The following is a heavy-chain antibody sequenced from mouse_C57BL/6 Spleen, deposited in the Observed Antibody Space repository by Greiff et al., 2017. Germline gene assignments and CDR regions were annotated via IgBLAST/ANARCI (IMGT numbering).Heavy chain of an antibody. CDR3: ARVESGSSYWDFGV. V-gene: IGHV1-4*01. CDR2: INPSSGYT. Sequence: QVQLQQSGAELARPGASVKLSCKASGYTFTSYTMHWVKQRPGQGLEWIGYINPSSGYTKYNQKFKDKATLTADKSSSTAYMQLSSLTSEDSAVDYCARVESGSSYWDFGVWGTVTTVTVSS. CDR1: GYTFTSYT. J-gene: IGHJ1*03. D-gene: IGHD1-1*01.